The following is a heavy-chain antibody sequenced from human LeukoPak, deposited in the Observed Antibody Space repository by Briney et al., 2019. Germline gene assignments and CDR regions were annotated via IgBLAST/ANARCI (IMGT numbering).Heavy chain of an antibody. J-gene: IGHJ4*02. CDR2: ISGSGGST. CDR1: GFTFSNYA. D-gene: IGHD4-23*01. CDR3: ARVPRWYVIDY. V-gene: IGHV3-23*01. Sequence: GGSLRLSCAASGFTFSNYAMNWVRQAPGRGLEWVSAISGSGGSTYYADSVKGRFTISRDNAKNSLYLQMNSLRAEDTAVYYCARVPRWYVIDYWGQGTLVTVSS.